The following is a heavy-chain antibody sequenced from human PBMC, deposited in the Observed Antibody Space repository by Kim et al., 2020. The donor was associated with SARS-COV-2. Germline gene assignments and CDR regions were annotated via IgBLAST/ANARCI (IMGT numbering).Heavy chain of an antibody. CDR3: ARGMGIAAFDL. J-gene: IGHJ4*02. V-gene: IGHV3-30*04. CDR2: ITYDGNNK. D-gene: IGHD6-13*01. CDR1: GFAFTSYS. Sequence: GGSLRLSCAASGFAFTSYSIHWVRQAPGKGLEWVSVITYDGNNKYYTDSVKGRFTSSRDNSKNTVYVQMNSLRPEDTAIYYCARGMGIAAFDLWGQGTL.